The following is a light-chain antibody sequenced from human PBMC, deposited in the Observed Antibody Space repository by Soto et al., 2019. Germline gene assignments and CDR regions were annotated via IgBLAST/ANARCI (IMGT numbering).Light chain of an antibody. CDR2: EVN. CDR1: SSDVGAYNF. J-gene: IGLJ3*02. CDR3: TSYRSSSTWV. V-gene: IGLV2-14*01. Sequence: QSALTQPASVSGSPGQSITISCTGTSSDVGAYNFVSWYQQHPGKAPKLMIYEVNNRPSGVSNRFSGSKSGNTASLTISGLQAEDEADYHCTSYRSSSTWVFGGGTKVTVL.